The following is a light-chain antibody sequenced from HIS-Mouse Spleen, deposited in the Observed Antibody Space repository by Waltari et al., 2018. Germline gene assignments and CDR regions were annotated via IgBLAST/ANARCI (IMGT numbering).Light chain of an antibody. V-gene: IGLV1-44*01. CDR3: AAWDDSLNGWV. J-gene: IGLJ3*02. CDR1: SSNLGSNS. Sequence: QSVLTQPPSASGTPGQRVTIRSSARSSNLGSNSGTWYQQLPGTAPKLLIYRNNQRPSGVPDRFSGSKSGTSASLAISGLQSEDEADYYCAAWDDSLNGWVFGGGTKLTVL. CDR2: RNN.